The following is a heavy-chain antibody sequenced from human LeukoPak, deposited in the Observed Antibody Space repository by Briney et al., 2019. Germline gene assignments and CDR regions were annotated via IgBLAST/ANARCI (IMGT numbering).Heavy chain of an antibody. J-gene: IGHJ4*02. CDR3: ANRGRMAVGSYYFDY. CDR1: GFTFSSYG. V-gene: IGHV3-30*18. D-gene: IGHD3-16*01. Sequence: GGSLRLSCAASGFTFSSYGMHWVRQAPGKGLEWVAVISYDGSNKYYADSVKGRFTISGDNAKNTLYLQMNSLRAEDTAIYYCANRGRMAVGSYYFDYWGQGTLVTVSS. CDR2: ISYDGSNK.